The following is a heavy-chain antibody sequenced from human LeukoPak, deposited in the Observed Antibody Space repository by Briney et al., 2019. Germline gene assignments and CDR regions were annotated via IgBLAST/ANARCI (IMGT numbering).Heavy chain of an antibody. CDR3: AKESYVNYYYYYMDV. V-gene: IGHV3-30*02. D-gene: IGHD3-10*02. Sequence: GGSLRLSCAASGFTFSSYGMHWVRQAPGKRLEWVAFIRYDGSNKYYADSVKGRFTISRDNSKNTLYLQMNSLRAEDTAVYYCAKESYVNYYYYYMDVWGKGTTVTISS. J-gene: IGHJ6*03. CDR2: IRYDGSNK. CDR1: GFTFSSYG.